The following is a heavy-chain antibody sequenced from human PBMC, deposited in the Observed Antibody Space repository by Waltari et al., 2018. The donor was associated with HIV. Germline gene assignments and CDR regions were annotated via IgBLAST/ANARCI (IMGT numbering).Heavy chain of an antibody. J-gene: IGHJ4*02. CDR2: IWYDGSNK. V-gene: IGHV3-33*01. CDR3: ARDFALDS. Sequence: QVQLVESGGGVVQPGKSLRLSCAPSGFSPSNYGMHWVRQAPGKGLEWVALIWYDGSNKYYGDSVKGRFTISRDISKNTLYLQMNSLRAEDTAVYFCARDFALDSWGPGTLVTVSS. CDR1: GFSPSNYG.